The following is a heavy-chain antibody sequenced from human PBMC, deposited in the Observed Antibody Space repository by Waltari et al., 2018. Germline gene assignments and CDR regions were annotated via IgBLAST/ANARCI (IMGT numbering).Heavy chain of an antibody. CDR2: INHSGNT. J-gene: IGHJ5*02. CDR1: GGSFSDYY. Sequence: QVQLQQGGPGLLKPSEPLSLTCAVYGGSFSDYYWSWIRQPPGKGLEWIGDINHSGNTKYAPSLKSRVTISVETPKSQFSLTLSSVTAADTAVYYCARGSQANTGRYEGGFYFFDHWGQGTLVTVSS. CDR3: ARGSQANTGRYEGGFYFFDH. V-gene: IGHV4-34*01. D-gene: IGHD6-19*01.